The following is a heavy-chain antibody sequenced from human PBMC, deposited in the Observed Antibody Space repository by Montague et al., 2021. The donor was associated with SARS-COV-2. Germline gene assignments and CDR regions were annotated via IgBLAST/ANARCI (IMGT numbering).Heavy chain of an antibody. D-gene: IGHD2-21*02. Sequence: SETLSLTCTVSVGSISNYYWTWIRQPSGKGLEWIGYIYDSGSANYNPSLKSRSTISVDTSNNQFSLRLSSVTAADTAVYYCARAYCGGDCHVGPWGQGILVTVSS. CDR2: IYDSGSA. J-gene: IGHJ5*02. CDR1: VGSISNYY. CDR3: ARAYCGGDCHVGP. V-gene: IGHV4-59*01.